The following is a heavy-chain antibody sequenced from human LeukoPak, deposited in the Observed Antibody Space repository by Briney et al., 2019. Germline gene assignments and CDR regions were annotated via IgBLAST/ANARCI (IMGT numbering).Heavy chain of an antibody. Sequence: GGSLRLSCAASGFIFSDYYMEWVRQAPGKGLEWVAVISSDGNRKHYADSVKGRFTISRDNSKISLYLQMNSLRDEDTAVYFCARDPYSGSHAAFDVWGQGTMVTVSS. CDR1: GFIFSDYY. CDR2: ISSDGNRK. J-gene: IGHJ3*01. CDR3: ARDPYSGSHAAFDV. D-gene: IGHD1-26*01. V-gene: IGHV3-30-3*01.